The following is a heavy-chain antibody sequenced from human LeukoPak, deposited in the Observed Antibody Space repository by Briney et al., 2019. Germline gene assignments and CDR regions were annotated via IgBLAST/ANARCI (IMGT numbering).Heavy chain of an antibody. CDR1: GYTFIGYY. D-gene: IGHD5-12*01. V-gene: IGHV1-2*02. CDR2: INPNSGGT. Sequence: ASVKVSCKASGYTFIGYYMHWVRQAPGQGLEWMGWINPNSGGTNYAQKFQGRVTMTRDTSISTAYMEVSRLRSDDTAVYYCARGGEWLRSDPFDYWGQGTLVTVSS. CDR3: ARGGEWLRSDPFDY. J-gene: IGHJ4*02.